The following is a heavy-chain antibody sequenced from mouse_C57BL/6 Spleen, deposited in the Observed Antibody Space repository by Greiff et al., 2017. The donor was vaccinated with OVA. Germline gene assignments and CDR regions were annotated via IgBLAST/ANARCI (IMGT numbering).Heavy chain of an antibody. CDR1: GYTFTDYY. CDR2: INPNNGGT. D-gene: IGHD1-1*02. V-gene: IGHV1-26*01. CDR3: ARLGGSSSFDY. Sequence: EVQLQQSGPELVKPGASVKISCKASGYTFTDYYMNWVKQSHGKSLEWIGDINPNNGGTSYNQKFKGKATLTVDKSSSTAYMELRSLTSEDSAVYYCARLGGSSSFDYWGQGTTLTVSS. J-gene: IGHJ2*01.